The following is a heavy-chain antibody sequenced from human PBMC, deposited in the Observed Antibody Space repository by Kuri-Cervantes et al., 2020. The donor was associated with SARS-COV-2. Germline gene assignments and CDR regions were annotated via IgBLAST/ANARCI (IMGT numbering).Heavy chain of an antibody. CDR2: IYHTGST. D-gene: IGHD1-26*01. CDR3: ARDRYSGSYYFDY. V-gene: IGHV4-4*02. Sequence: SETLSLTCAVSGASISTTNWWSWFRQPPGKGLEWIGEIYHTGSTNYNPSFKSRVTMSIDKSKNQFSLKVRSVTAADTAVYYYARDRYSGSYYFDYWGQGTLVTVSS. CDR1: GASISTTNW. J-gene: IGHJ4*02.